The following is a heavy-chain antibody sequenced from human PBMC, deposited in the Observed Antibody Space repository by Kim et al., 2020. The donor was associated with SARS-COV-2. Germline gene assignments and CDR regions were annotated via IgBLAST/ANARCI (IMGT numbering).Heavy chain of an antibody. J-gene: IGHJ5*02. Sequence: GDIHYADSVKGRLTASSDNSKNTVYLKLDSLRAEDTALYYCVTGQQLATWGRGTLVTVSS. CDR3: VTGQQLAT. V-gene: IGHV3-23*01. CDR2: GDI. D-gene: IGHD6-13*01.